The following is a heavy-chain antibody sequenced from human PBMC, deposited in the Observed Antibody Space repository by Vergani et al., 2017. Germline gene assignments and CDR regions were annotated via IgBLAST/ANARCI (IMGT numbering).Heavy chain of an antibody. CDR3: ARDGGYDGFDY. Sequence: QVQLVESGGGVVQPGRSLRLSCAASGFTFSSYGLHWVRQAPGKGLGWVAVIWYDGSNKYYADSVKGRFTISRDNSKNTLYLQMNSLRAEDTAVYYCARDGGYDGFDYWGQGTLVTVSS. J-gene: IGHJ4*02. V-gene: IGHV3-33*01. CDR1: GFTFSSYG. CDR2: IWYDGSNK. D-gene: IGHD5-12*01.